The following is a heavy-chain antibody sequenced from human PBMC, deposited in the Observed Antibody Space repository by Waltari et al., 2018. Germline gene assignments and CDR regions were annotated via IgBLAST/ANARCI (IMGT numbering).Heavy chain of an antibody. D-gene: IGHD3-16*01. CDR2: IDYSGST. J-gene: IGHJ5*01. CDR1: GGSFSGYY. Sequence: QVQIQQWGAGLLKSSETLSLTCAVYGGSFSGYYWSWSRQPPGKGLEWIGDIDYSGSTNYSPSLESRVTISVDTSKNQFSLRLTSVTGADTSVYYCARGRLRAGFDSWGHGTLVTVSS. CDR3: ARGRLRAGFDS. V-gene: IGHV4-34*01.